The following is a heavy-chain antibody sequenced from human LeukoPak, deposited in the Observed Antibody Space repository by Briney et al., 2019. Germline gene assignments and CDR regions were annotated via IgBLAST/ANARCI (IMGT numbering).Heavy chain of an antibody. Sequence: PSETLSLTCTVSGGSISSGGYYWSWIRQHPGKGLEWIGYIYYSGSTYYNPSLKSRVTISVDTSKNQFSLRLSSVTAADTAVYYCARDGLERTVDYWGQGTLVTVSS. V-gene: IGHV4-31*03. CDR3: ARDGLERTVDY. J-gene: IGHJ4*02. CDR2: IYYSGST. CDR1: GGSISSGGYY. D-gene: IGHD1-1*01.